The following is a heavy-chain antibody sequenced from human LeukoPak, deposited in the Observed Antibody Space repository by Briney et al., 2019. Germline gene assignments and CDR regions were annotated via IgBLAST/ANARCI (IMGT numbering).Heavy chain of an antibody. J-gene: IGHJ4*02. CDR3: ARDRHDGWLHRGDY. D-gene: IGHD5-24*01. Sequence: PGGSLRLSCAASGFTFSSYGMHWVRQAPGKGLEWVAFIRYDGSNKYYADSVKGRFTISRDNSKNTLYLQMNSLRAEDTAVYYCARDRHDGWLHRGDYWGQGTLVTVSS. CDR2: IRYDGSNK. CDR1: GFTFSSYG. V-gene: IGHV3-30*02.